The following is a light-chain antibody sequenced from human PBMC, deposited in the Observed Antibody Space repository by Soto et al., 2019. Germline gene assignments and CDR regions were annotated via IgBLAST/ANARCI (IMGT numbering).Light chain of an antibody. V-gene: IGLV1-40*01. CDR1: SSNIGAGYD. Sequence: QSVLTQPPSVSGAPGQRVTISCTGSSSNIGAGYDVNWYQQLPETAPKLLIFGDSNRPSGVPDRFSGSKSGTSASLVITALQADDEADYYCQSNDNGLSGSDVFGTGTKVTVL. CDR3: QSNDNGLSGSDV. J-gene: IGLJ1*01. CDR2: GDS.